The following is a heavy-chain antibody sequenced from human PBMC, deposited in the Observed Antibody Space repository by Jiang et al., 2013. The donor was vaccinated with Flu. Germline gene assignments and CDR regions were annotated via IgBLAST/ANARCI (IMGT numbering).Heavy chain of an antibody. CDR1: GFTVSSTY. CDR2: IYSGGNT. Sequence: ESGGGLIQPGGSLRLSCAASGFTVSSTYMSWVRQAPGKGLEWVSVIYSGGNTYYADSVKDRFTISRDNSKNTLYLQMNSLRVEDTAVYYCARAQTWVQLLDYWGQGTLVTVSS. J-gene: IGHJ4*02. CDR3: ARAQTWVQLLDY. D-gene: IGHD1-1*01. V-gene: IGHV3-53*01.